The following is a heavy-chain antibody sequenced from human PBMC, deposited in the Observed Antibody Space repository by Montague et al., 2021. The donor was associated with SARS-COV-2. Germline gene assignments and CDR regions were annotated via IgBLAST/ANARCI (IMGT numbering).Heavy chain of an antibody. J-gene: IGHJ6*02. CDR1: GGSISSYY. V-gene: IGHV4-59*01. D-gene: IGHD2-15*01. Sequence: SETLSLTCTVAGGSISSYYWSWIRQPPGKGLEWIGYTNYSGSTNYNPSLKSRVTISVDTSMNQFSLNLSSVTAADTAVYYCARNLVVHYWYGMDVWGQGTTVTVSS. CDR3: ARNLVVHYWYGMDV. CDR2: TNYSGST.